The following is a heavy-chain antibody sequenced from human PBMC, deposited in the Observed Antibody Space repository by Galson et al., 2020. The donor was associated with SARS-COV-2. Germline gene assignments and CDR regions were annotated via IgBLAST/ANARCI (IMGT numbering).Heavy chain of an antibody. D-gene: IGHD4-17*01. Sequence: GESLKISCAASGFTVSSNYMRWVRQAPGKGLEWVSVIYSGGSTYYADSVKGRFTISRDNSKNTLYLQMNSLRAEDTAVYYCASGGPYGDYPFDYWGQGTLVTVSS. J-gene: IGHJ4*02. CDR3: ASGGPYGDYPFDY. V-gene: IGHV3-53*01. CDR1: GFTVSSNY. CDR2: IYSGGST.